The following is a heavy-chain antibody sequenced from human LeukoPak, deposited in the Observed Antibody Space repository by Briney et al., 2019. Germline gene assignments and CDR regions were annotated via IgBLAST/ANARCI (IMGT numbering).Heavy chain of an antibody. CDR3: ARDNYYYYMDV. V-gene: IGHV4-61*01. CDR2: IYYSGST. J-gene: IGHJ6*03. CDR1: GGSISSSSYY. Sequence: SETLSLTCTVSGGSISSSSYYWSWIRQPPGKGLEWIGYIYYSGSTNYNPSLKSRVTISVDTSKNQFSLKLSSVTAADTAVYYCARDNYYYYMDVWGKGTTVTVSS.